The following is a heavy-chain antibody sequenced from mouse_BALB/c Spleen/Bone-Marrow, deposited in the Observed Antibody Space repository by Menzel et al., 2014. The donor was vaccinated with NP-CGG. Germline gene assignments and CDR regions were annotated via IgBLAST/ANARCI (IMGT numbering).Heavy chain of an antibody. Sequence: VQLQQSGPGLVAPSQSLSITCTVSGISLIGVGVNWVRQPPGKGLEWLGMIWGDGSTDYNSALRSRLSTSKDNSKSQVFLKMNSLQTDDTARYYGASTYYKYEGFFDVWGAGTTVTVSS. J-gene: IGHJ1*01. CDR1: GISLIGVG. CDR3: ASTYYKYEGFFDV. CDR2: IWGDGST. V-gene: IGHV2-6-7*01. D-gene: IGHD2-14*01.